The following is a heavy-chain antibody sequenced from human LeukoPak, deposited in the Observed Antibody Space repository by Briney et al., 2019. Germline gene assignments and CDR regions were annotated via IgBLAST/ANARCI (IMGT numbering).Heavy chain of an antibody. J-gene: IGHJ4*02. CDR2: IYYSGST. D-gene: IGHD3-10*01. CDR1: GGSISSSSYY. V-gene: IGHV4-39*07. CDR3: ARAYYYGSGSYYNLPPAEYYFDY. Sequence: SETLSLTCTVSGGSISSSSYYWGWIRQPPGKGLEWIGSIYYSGSTNYNPSLKSRVTISVDTSKNQFSLKLSSVTAADTAVYYCARAYYYGSGSYYNLPPAEYYFDYWGQGTLVTVSS.